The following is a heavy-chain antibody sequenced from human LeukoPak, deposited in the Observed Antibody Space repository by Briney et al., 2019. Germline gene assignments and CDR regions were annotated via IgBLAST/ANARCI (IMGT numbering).Heavy chain of an antibody. Sequence: PSETLSLTCTVSGGSMCSGSSYCGWIRQPPGRGLEWIGTFYYSGSTYYHPSLKSRVTISADTTKDQFSLKLSSVTAADTAVYYCARTRGYSGYGDAFDIWGQGTMVTVFS. J-gene: IGHJ3*02. V-gene: IGHV4-39*01. CDR3: ARTRGYSGYGDAFDI. CDR2: FYYSGST. D-gene: IGHD5-12*01. CDR1: GGSMCSGSSY.